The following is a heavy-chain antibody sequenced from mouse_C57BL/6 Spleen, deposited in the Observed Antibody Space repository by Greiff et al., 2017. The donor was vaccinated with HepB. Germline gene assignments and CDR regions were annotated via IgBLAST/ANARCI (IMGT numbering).Heavy chain of an antibody. D-gene: IGHD2-1*01. V-gene: IGHV5-4*01. CDR2: ISDGGSYT. CDR3: ARVDVNYVCAY. CDR1: GFTFSSYA. J-gene: IGHJ3*01. Sequence: EVQLVESGGGLVKPGGSLKLSCAASGFTFSSYAMSWVRQTPEKRLEWVATISDGGSYTYYPDNVKGRFTISRDNAKNNLYLQMSHLKSEDTAMYYCARVDVNYVCAYWGQGTLVTVSA.